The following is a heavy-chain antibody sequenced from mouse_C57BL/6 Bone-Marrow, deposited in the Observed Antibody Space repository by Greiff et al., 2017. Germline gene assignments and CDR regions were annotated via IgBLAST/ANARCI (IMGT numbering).Heavy chain of an antibody. D-gene: IGHD1-1*01. Sequence: VQLQQPGAELVMPGASVKLSCKASGYTFTSYWMHWVKQRPGQGLEWIGEIDPSDSYTNYNQKFKGKSTLTVDKSSSTAYMQLSSLTSEDAAVYYCARDYAGAMDYWGQGTTVTVSS. CDR3: ARDYAGAMDY. CDR1: GYTFTSYW. J-gene: IGHJ4*01. V-gene: IGHV1-69*01. CDR2: IDPSDSYT.